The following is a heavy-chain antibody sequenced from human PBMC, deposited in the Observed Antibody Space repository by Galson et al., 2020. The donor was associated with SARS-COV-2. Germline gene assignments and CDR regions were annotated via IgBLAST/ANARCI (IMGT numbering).Heavy chain of an antibody. CDR3: ASFSVDTATLYYYGMDV. Sequence: GESLKISCAASGFTFSSYSMNWVRQAPGKGLGWVSSISSSSSYICYADSVKGRFTISRDNAKNSLYLQMNSLRAEDTAVYYCASFSVDTATLYYYGMDVWGQGTTVTVSS. CDR2: ISSSSSYI. J-gene: IGHJ6*02. D-gene: IGHD5-18*01. V-gene: IGHV3-21*01. CDR1: GFTFSSYS.